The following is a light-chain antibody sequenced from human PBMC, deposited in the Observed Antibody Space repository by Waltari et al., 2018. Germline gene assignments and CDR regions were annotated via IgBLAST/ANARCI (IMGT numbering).Light chain of an antibody. Sequence: IVLTQSPATLSVSPGESAIISCRASQSVTSNLAWYQQKPGQAPRLLIDDASARATSIPARFRGSGSETELTLTISSLQSEDSATYYCQQYNRWPPITCGQGTRLEIK. CDR3: QQYNRWPPIT. V-gene: IGKV3-15*01. CDR2: DAS. J-gene: IGKJ5*01. CDR1: QSVTSN.